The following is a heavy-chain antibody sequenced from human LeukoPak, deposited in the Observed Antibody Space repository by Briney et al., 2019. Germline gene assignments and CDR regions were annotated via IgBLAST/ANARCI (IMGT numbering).Heavy chain of an antibody. CDR1: GFTFSSYA. V-gene: IGHV3-23*01. CDR2: ISGSGGST. J-gene: IGHJ4*02. D-gene: IGHD1-26*01. Sequence: GGSLRLSCAASGFTFSSYAMSWVRQAPRKGLEWVSAISGSGGSTYYADSVKGRFTISRDNSKNTLYLQMNSLRAEDTAVYYCAKDQGRVVGASDYWGQGTLVTVSS. CDR3: AKDQGRVVGASDY.